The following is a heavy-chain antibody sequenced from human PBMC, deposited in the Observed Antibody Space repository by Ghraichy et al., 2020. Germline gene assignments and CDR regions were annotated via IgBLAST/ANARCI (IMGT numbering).Heavy chain of an antibody. J-gene: IGHJ2*01. V-gene: IGHV3-21*01. CDR1: GFTFSSYS. Sequence: GGSLRLSCAASGFTFSSYSMNWVRQAPGKGLEWVSSISSSSSYIAYADSVKGRFTISRDNAKNSLYLQMNSLRAEDTAVYYCASLNYYGSGIPGWYFDLWGRGSLVTVSS. CDR3: ASLNYYGSGIPGWYFDL. CDR2: ISSSSSYI. D-gene: IGHD3-10*01.